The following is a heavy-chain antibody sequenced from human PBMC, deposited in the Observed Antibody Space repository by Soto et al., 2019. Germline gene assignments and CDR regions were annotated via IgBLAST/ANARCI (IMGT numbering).Heavy chain of an antibody. Sequence: PGGSLRLSCAASGFTIGDYWMRWVRQAPGKGLEWVANIKQDGREKYYVDSVKARFTISRDSAKNSLYLQMNSLRGEDTAVYYCARTIVVVVPDNFDHWGQGTLVTVSS. CDR2: IKQDGREK. V-gene: IGHV3-7*01. D-gene: IGHD3-22*01. J-gene: IGHJ4*02. CDR3: ARTIVVVVPDNFDH. CDR1: GFTIGDYW.